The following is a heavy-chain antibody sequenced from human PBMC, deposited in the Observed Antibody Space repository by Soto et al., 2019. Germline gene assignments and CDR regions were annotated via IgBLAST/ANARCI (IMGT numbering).Heavy chain of an antibody. D-gene: IGHD3-10*01. CDR1: GYTFINYY. CDR2: INPSDGST. CDR3: SRGAQRYFGSGSYWQYYWYYMDV. Sequence: QVQLVQSGAEVRKPGASVKVSCKASGYTFINYYMHWVRQAPGQGLEWMGIINPSDGSTSYAQKFQGRVTMTRDTSTSTVYMELSSLRSEDTAVYFCSRGAQRYFGSGSYWQYYWYYMDVWGKGTSVTVSS. V-gene: IGHV1-46*03. J-gene: IGHJ6*03.